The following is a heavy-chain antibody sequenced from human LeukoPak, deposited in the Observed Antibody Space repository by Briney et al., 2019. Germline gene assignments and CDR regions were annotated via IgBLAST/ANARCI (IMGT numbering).Heavy chain of an antibody. D-gene: IGHD1-26*01. CDR2: INPNSGGT. J-gene: IGHJ4*02. Sequence: ASVKVSCKASGYTFTGYYMHWVRQAPGQGLEWMGRINPNSGGTNYAQKFQGRVTMTRDTSISTAYVELSRLRSDDTAVYYCARPSSGSGSKPALDYWGQGTLVTVSS. CDR3: ARPSSGSGSKPALDY. V-gene: IGHV1-2*06. CDR1: GYTFTGYY.